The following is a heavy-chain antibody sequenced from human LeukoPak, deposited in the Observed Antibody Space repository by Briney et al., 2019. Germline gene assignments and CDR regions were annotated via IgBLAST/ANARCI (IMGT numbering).Heavy chain of an antibody. D-gene: IGHD1-1*01. CDR1: GFTFSSYA. Sequence: PGGSLRLSCAASGFTFSSYAMHWVRQAPGKGLEWVAVISYDGSNKYYADSVKGRFTISRDNSKNTLYLQMNSLRAEDTALYYCAKLAATGTQDYWGQGTLVTVSS. J-gene: IGHJ4*02. CDR3: AKLAATGTQDY. CDR2: ISYDGSNK. V-gene: IGHV3-30*04.